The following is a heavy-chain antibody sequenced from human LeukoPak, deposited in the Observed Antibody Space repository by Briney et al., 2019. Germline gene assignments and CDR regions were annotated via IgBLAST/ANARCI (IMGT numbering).Heavy chain of an antibody. Sequence: SETLSLTCAVSGGSISSGGYSWSWIRQPPGKGLEWIGYIYHSGSTYYNPSLKSRVTISVDRSKNQFSLKLSSVTAADTAVYYCAAREDVYNFGSWWYFDLWGRGTLVTVSS. CDR1: GGSISSGGYS. J-gene: IGHJ2*01. V-gene: IGHV4-30-2*01. CDR2: IYHSGST. CDR3: AAREDVYNFGSWWYFDL. D-gene: IGHD5-24*01.